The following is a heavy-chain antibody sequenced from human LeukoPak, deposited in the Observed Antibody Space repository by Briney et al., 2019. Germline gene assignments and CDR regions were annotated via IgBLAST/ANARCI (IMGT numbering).Heavy chain of an antibody. V-gene: IGHV3-21*01. CDR3: ARDRGYGSGINWFDP. Sequence: PGGSLRLSCAASGFTFSSYNMNWVRQAPGKGLEWVSSLSGSSSYKYYADSVKGRFTISRDNAKNSLFLQMNSLRPEDTAVYCCARDRGYGSGINWFDPWGQGTLVTVSS. D-gene: IGHD3-10*01. CDR1: GFTFSSYN. J-gene: IGHJ5*02. CDR2: LSGSSSYK.